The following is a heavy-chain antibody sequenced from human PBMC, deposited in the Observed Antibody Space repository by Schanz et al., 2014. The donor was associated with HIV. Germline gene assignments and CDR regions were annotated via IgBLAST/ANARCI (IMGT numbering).Heavy chain of an antibody. J-gene: IGHJ5*02. D-gene: IGHD2-15*01. Sequence: QVQLVQSGAEVRKPGTSVKVSCKATGGTFSSYAVNWVRQAPGQGLEWMGGIIPMYDTTNYAQKYQGRVTITADESTSTTYMELTSLRYEDTALYYCARGVHCSGGSCPSDDNWFDPGGQGTLVTVSS. CDR3: ARGVHCSGGSCPSDDNWFDP. CDR1: GGTFSSYA. V-gene: IGHV1-69*01. CDR2: IIPMYDTT.